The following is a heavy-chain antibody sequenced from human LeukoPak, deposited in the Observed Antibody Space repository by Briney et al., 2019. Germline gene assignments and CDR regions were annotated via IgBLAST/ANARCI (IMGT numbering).Heavy chain of an antibody. CDR3: AKSSNIVVVSAAILS. CDR2: ISGSGGST. J-gene: IGHJ5*02. V-gene: IGHV3-23*01. CDR1: GFTFRDYV. Sequence: PGGSLRLSCVASGFTFRDYVMSWVRQAPGKGLEWVSLISGSGGSTNYADSVKGRFTISRDNSKNTLFLQMNSLRAEDTAVYYRAKSSNIVVVSAAILSWGQGTLVTVSS. D-gene: IGHD2-2*02.